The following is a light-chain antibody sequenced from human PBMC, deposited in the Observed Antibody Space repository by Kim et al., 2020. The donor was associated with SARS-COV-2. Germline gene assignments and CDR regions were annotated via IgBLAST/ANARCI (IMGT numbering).Light chain of an antibody. V-gene: IGLV2-14*03. Sequence: SITISCTETSSDVGGYNFVSWYQQHPGKAPKLMIYDVSNRPSGVSNRFSGSKSANTASLTISGLQAEDEAEYYCSSYTSSSTYVFGTGTKVTVL. J-gene: IGLJ1*01. CDR2: DVS. CDR3: SSYTSSSTYV. CDR1: SSDVGGYNF.